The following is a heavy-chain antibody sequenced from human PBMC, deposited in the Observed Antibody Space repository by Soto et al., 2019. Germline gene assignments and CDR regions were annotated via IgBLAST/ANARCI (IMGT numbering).Heavy chain of an antibody. J-gene: IGHJ6*02. CDR3: AKDLVYDFWSGYQGYYYYGMDV. V-gene: IGHV3-30*18. Sequence: XGSLRLFFAASGLTVSSYGMHWVRQAPGKGLEWVAVISYDGSNKYYADSVKGRFTISRDNSKNTLYLQMNSLRAEDTAVYYCAKDLVYDFWSGYQGYYYYGMDVWGQGTTVTVSS. D-gene: IGHD3-3*01. CDR2: ISYDGSNK. CDR1: GLTVSSYG.